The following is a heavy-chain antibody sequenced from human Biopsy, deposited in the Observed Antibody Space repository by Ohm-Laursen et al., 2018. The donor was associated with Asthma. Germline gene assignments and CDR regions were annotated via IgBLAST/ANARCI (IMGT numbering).Heavy chain of an antibody. Sequence: SDTLSLTCIVSGDAMSTSGSYWGWIRQSPGKGLEWIGSIYYSGRTYYNPSLESRVTISADTSKNHFSLKVTSVTAADTAVYNCARAVSSSSYWYFDLWGRGDLVTVSS. CDR2: IYYSGRT. J-gene: IGHJ2*01. CDR1: GDAMSTSGSY. D-gene: IGHD6-6*01. CDR3: ARAVSSSSYWYFDL. V-gene: IGHV4-39*02.